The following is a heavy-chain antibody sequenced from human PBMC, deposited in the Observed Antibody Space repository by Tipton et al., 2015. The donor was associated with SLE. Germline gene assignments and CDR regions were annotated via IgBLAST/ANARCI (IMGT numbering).Heavy chain of an antibody. Sequence: SLRLSCAASGYTFPTYAMHWVRQAPGKGLEWVAVISYDESIKYYADSMKGRFTISRDNSKNTLYLQMNSLRADDTAVYFCASPYGGDYYDSSGYHLWGQGTLVTVSS. CDR2: ISYDESIK. CDR1: GYTFPTYA. CDR3: ASPYGGDYYDSSGYHL. D-gene: IGHD3-22*01. V-gene: IGHV3-30*04. J-gene: IGHJ4*02.